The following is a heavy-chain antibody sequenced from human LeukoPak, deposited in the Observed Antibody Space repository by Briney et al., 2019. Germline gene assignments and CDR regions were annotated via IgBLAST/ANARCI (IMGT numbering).Heavy chain of an antibody. Sequence: QAGGSLRLSCAASGFTFSSYAMSWVRQAPGKGLEWVSAISGSGGSTYYADSVKGRFTISRDNSKNTLYLQMNSLRAEDTAVYYCEKDLRLLNYYFDYWGQGTLVTVSS. D-gene: IGHD5-18*01. J-gene: IGHJ4*02. V-gene: IGHV3-23*01. CDR1: GFTFSSYA. CDR3: EKDLRLLNYYFDY. CDR2: ISGSGGST.